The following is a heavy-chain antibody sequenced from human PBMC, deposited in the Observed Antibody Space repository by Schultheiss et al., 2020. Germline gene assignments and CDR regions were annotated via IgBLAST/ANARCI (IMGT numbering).Heavy chain of an antibody. V-gene: IGHV3-64*05. CDR3: VSIVAVVWG. D-gene: IGHD6-13*01. Sequence: GGSLRLSCAASGFTFSSYAMHWVRQAPGKGLEYVSAISSNGGSTYYPDSVKGRFTISRDNSKNTLYVQMSSLRAEDTAVYYCVSIVAVVWGWGQGTLVTVSS. J-gene: IGHJ4*02. CDR1: GFTFSSYA. CDR2: ISSNGGST.